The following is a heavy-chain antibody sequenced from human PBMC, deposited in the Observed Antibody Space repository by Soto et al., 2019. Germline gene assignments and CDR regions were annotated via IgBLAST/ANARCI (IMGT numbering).Heavy chain of an antibody. Sequence: LSLTCTVSGGSISSGGYYWSWIRQHPGKGLEWIGYIYYSGSTYYNPSLKSRVTISVDTSKNQFSLKLSSVTAADTAVYYCAREELDIVVVPAAIRGWFDPWGQGTLVTVSS. CDR2: IYYSGST. CDR1: GGSISSGGYY. D-gene: IGHD2-2*02. V-gene: IGHV4-31*03. J-gene: IGHJ5*02. CDR3: AREELDIVVVPAAIRGWFDP.